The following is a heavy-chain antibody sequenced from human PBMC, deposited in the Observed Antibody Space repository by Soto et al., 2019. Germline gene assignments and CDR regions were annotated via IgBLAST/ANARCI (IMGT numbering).Heavy chain of an antibody. CDR1: GYTFTSYG. Sequence: ASVKVSCKTPGYTFTSYGISWVRQDPGQGLEWMGWISAYNGNTNYAQKLQGRVTMTTDTSTSTAYMELRSLRSDDTAVYYCARVSYYYDSSGYYSPYYYYGMDVWGQGTTVTVSS. V-gene: IGHV1-18*04. J-gene: IGHJ6*02. CDR2: ISAYNGNT. CDR3: ARVSYYYDSSGYYSPYYYYGMDV. D-gene: IGHD3-22*01.